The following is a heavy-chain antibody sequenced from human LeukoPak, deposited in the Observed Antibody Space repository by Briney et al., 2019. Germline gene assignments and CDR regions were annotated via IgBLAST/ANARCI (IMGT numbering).Heavy chain of an antibody. D-gene: IGHD1-1*01. CDR1: EFIFSDYG. CDR3: ARWGGTRQYYFGP. J-gene: IGHJ5*02. V-gene: IGHV3-33*01. Sequence: GGSLRLSCAVSEFIFSDYGFHWVRQAPGKGLEWVAVTRFDGSIKQYADSVKGRFTISRDDSKNTLYLQMNFLKSGDTAVYYCARWGGTRQYYFGPWGQGTRVTVSS. CDR2: TRFDGSIK.